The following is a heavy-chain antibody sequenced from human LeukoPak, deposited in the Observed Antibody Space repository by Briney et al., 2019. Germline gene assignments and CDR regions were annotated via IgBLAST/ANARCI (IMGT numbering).Heavy chain of an antibody. D-gene: IGHD5-18*01. Sequence: PSENLSLTCTVSGGSISSYYWGWIRQPPGKGLEWIGSIYHSGSTYYNPSLKSRVTISVDTSKNQFSLKLSSVTAADTAVYYCARDLGYSYGLWGQGTLVTVSS. CDR1: GGSISSYY. CDR2: IYHSGST. CDR3: ARDLGYSYGL. J-gene: IGHJ4*02. V-gene: IGHV4-38-2*02.